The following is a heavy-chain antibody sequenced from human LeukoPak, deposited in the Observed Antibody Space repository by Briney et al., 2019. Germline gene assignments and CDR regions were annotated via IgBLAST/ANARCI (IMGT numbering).Heavy chain of an antibody. Sequence: GRSLRLSCAASGFTFSSYGMHWVRQAPGKGLEWVAVISYDGSNKYYADSVKGRFTISRDNPKNTLYLQMNSLRAEDTAVYYCAKDLGQLGYYYYYYGMDVWGQGTTVTVSS. CDR2: ISYDGSNK. D-gene: IGHD6-13*01. CDR1: GFTFSSYG. J-gene: IGHJ6*02. V-gene: IGHV3-30*18. CDR3: AKDLGQLGYYYYYYGMDV.